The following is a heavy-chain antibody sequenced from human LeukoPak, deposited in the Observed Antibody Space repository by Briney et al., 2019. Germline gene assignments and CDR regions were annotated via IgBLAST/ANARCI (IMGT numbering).Heavy chain of an antibody. CDR1: GYTFTGYY. D-gene: IGHD6-19*01. J-gene: IGHJ4*02. CDR2: INPNSGVT. V-gene: IGHV1-2*02. Sequence: ASVKVSCKAPGYTFTGYYLHGVRQAPGQGLEWMGWINPNSGVTNYAQNFQGRVTMTRDTSISTGYMELSRLRSDDTALYYCARAVAGIDYWGQGTLVTVSS. CDR3: ARAVAGIDY.